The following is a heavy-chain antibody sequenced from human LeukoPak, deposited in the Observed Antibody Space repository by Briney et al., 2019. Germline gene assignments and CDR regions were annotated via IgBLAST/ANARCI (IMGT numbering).Heavy chain of an antibody. CDR1: GFTFSSYW. D-gene: IGHD2-15*01. V-gene: IGHV3-74*01. Sequence: GGSLRLSCAASGFTFSSYWMHWVRQAPGKGLVWVSRLNSDGRSTRYADSVNGRFTISRDNAKNTVYLQMNSLRAEDTAIYYCARGYCSGGSCHNLDYWGQGTLVTVSS. J-gene: IGHJ4*02. CDR3: ARGYCSGGSCHNLDY. CDR2: LNSDGRST.